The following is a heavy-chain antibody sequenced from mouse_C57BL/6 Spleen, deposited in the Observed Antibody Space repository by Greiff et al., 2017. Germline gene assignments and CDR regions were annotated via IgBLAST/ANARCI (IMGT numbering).Heavy chain of an antibody. J-gene: IGHJ4*01. Sequence: VQLQQSGPELVKPGASVKISCKASGYAFSSSWMNWVKQRPGKGLEWIGRIYPGDGDTNYNGKFKGKATLTADKSSSTAYMQLSSLTSEDSAVYFCASSQLGRHYAMDYWGQGTSVTVSS. D-gene: IGHD4-1*02. CDR3: ASSQLGRHYAMDY. V-gene: IGHV1-82*01. CDR2: IYPGDGDT. CDR1: GYAFSSSW.